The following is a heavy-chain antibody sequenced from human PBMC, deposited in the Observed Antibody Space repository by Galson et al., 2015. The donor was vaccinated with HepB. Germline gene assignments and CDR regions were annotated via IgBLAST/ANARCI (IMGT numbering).Heavy chain of an antibody. CDR1: GYTFTGYY. Sequence: SVKVSCKASGYTFTGYYMHWVRQAPGQGLEWMGWINPNGGGTNYAQKFQGRVTMTRDTSISTAYMELSRLRSDDTAVYYCATPQKSNGGITGTETLVDYWGQGTLVTVSS. J-gene: IGHJ4*02. V-gene: IGHV1-2*02. CDR3: ATPQKSNGGITGTETLVDY. D-gene: IGHD1-7*01. CDR2: INPNGGGT.